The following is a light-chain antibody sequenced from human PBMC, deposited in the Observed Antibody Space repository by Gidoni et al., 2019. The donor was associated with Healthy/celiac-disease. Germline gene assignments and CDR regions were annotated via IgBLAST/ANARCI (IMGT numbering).Light chain of an antibody. CDR1: SSNVGNYNL. CDR2: EVI. Sequence: QSALTQPASVSGSPGQSITISCTGTSSNVGNYNLVSWYQQNPGKAPKLIIYEVIKRPSGISNRFSVSKSGNTASLTISCLQAEDEADYPCCSYSGSSVYVVFGVGTQLTVL. J-gene: IGLJ2*01. V-gene: IGLV2-23*02. CDR3: CSYSGSSVYVV.